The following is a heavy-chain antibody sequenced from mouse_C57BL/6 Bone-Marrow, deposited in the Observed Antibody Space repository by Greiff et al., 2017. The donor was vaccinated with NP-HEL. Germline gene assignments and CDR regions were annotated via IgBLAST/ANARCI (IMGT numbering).Heavy chain of an antibody. J-gene: IGHJ4*01. Sequence: QVQLKESGAELARPGASVKLSCKASGYTFTSYGISWVKQRTGQGLEWIGEIYPRSGNTYYNEKFKGKATLTADKSSSTAYIEIRSLTSEDSAVYFCARDDYHMDYWGQGTSVTVSS. CDR2: IYPRSGNT. D-gene: IGHD2-4*01. CDR1: GYTFTSYG. V-gene: IGHV1-81*01. CDR3: ARDDYHMDY.